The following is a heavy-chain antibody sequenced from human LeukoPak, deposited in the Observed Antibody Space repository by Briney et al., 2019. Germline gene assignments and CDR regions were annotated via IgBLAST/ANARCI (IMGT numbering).Heavy chain of an antibody. CDR2: IKQGEGDK. Sequence: PGGSLRLSCVASGFTFSDSSMSWVRQAPGKGLEWLANIKQGEGDKFYLESVMGRFTISRDNGNNSLFLQLTSLRGEDTAVYYCARGVLFGTLDYWGQGARVTVS. D-gene: IGHD3-3*01. V-gene: IGHV3-7*01. CDR1: GFTFSDSS. J-gene: IGHJ4*02. CDR3: ARGVLFGTLDY.